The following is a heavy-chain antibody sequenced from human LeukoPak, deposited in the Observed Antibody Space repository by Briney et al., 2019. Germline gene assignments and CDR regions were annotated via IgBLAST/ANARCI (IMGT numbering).Heavy chain of an antibody. V-gene: IGHV1-18*01. CDR3: ATLARGVGESWNDVRDG. D-gene: IGHD1-1*01. CDR2: ISAYNGNT. J-gene: IGHJ4*02. Sequence: GASVKVSCKASGYTFTSYGISWVRQAPGQGLEWMGWISAYNGNTNYAQKLQGRVTMTEDTSTDTAYMELSSLRSEDTAVYYCATLARGVGESWNDVRDGWGQGTLVTVSS. CDR1: GYTFTSYG.